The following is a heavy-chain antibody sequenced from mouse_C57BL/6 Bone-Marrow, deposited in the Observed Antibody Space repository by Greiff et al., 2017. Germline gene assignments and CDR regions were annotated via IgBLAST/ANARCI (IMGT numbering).Heavy chain of an antibody. CDR2: IDPSDSYT. CDR1: GYTFTSYW. J-gene: IGHJ2*01. V-gene: IGHV1-69*01. CDR3: ARGCFDY. Sequence: QVQLQQPGAELVMPGASVKLSCKASGYTFTSYWMPWVKERPGQGFEWIGGIDPSDSYTNYNQKFRVKSTLTVEKSSSTAYMQLSSLTSGDSAVYYCARGCFDYWGQGTTLTVSS.